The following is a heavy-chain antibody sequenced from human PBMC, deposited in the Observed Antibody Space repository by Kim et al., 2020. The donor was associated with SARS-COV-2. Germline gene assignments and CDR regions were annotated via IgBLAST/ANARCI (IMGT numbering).Heavy chain of an antibody. J-gene: IGHJ6*02. V-gene: IGHV3-11*04. D-gene: IGHD1-26*01. CDR1: GFTFSDYY. Sequence: GGSLRLSCAASGFTFSDYYMSWIRQAPGKGLEWVSYISSSGSTIYYADSVKGRFTISRDNAKNSLYLQMNSLRAEDTAVSYCARGLKLLVYYYGMDGWGQGTTVTVSS. CDR2: ISSSGSTI. CDR3: ARGLKLLVYYYGMDG.